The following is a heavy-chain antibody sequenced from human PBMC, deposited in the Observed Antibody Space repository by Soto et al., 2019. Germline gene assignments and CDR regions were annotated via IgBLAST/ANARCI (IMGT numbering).Heavy chain of an antibody. CDR3: TRVVAGLDY. J-gene: IGHJ4*02. Sequence: PSETLSLTCVVYGGSFSGYYWSWIRQPPGKGLEWIGEINHSGSTNYNPSLKSRVTISVDASKNNFSLRLTSVTAADTAVYFCTRVVAGLDYWGQGILVTVSS. CDR1: GGSFSGYY. V-gene: IGHV4-34*01. D-gene: IGHD6-19*01. CDR2: INHSGST.